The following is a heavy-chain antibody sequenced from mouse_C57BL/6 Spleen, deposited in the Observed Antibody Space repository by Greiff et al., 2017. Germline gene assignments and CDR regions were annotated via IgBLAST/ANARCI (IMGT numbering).Heavy chain of an antibody. J-gene: IGHJ4*01. CDR1: GYTFTDYY. CDR3: ARQDYDEGIYAMDY. D-gene: IGHD2-4*01. CDR2: IYPGSGNT. Sequence: VKLVESGAELVRPGASVKLSCKASGYTFTDYYINWVKQRPGQGLEWIARIYPGSGNTYYNEKVKGKATLTAEKSSSTAYMQLSSLTSEDSAVYFCARQDYDEGIYAMDYWGQGTSVTVSS. V-gene: IGHV1-76*01.